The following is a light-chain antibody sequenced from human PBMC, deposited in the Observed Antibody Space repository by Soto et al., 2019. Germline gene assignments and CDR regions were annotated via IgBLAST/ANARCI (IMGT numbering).Light chain of an antibody. CDR2: AAS. Sequence: DIQMTQSPSSLSASVGDRVTITCRASQSISSYLNWYQQKPGKAPKLLIYAASSLQSGVPSRFSDCGSGKDFTLTISSMQPEDFATDDCQQSYSTPYTFGQGTMLEIK. J-gene: IGKJ2*01. CDR3: QQSYSTPYT. V-gene: IGKV1-39*01. CDR1: QSISSY.